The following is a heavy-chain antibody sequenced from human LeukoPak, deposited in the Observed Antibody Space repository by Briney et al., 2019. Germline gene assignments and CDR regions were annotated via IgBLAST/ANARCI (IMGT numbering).Heavy chain of an antibody. CDR1: GFTFSNAW. CDR3: TTDLYYYDSSGYAPLDY. CDR2: IKSKTDGGTT. Sequence: GSLRLSCAASGFTFSNAWMSWVRQAPGKGLEWVGRIKSKTDGGTTDYAAPVKGRFTISRDDSKNTLYLQMNSLKTEDTAVYYCTTDLYYYDSSGYAPLDYWGQGTLVTVSS. V-gene: IGHV3-15*01. D-gene: IGHD3-22*01. J-gene: IGHJ4*02.